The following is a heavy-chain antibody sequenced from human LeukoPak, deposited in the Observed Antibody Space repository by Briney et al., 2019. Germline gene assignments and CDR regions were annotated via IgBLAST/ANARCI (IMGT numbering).Heavy chain of an antibody. V-gene: IGHV4-61*08. Sequence: SETLSLTCAVSGGSNSSGVYSWSWIRQPPGKGLEWIGYIHYSGSTNYNPSLKSRVTISVDTSKNQFSLKLSSVTAADTAVYYCARVKREMLDAFDIWGQGTMVTVSS. CDR1: GGSNSSGVYS. CDR2: IHYSGST. CDR3: ARVKREMLDAFDI. J-gene: IGHJ3*02. D-gene: IGHD5-24*01.